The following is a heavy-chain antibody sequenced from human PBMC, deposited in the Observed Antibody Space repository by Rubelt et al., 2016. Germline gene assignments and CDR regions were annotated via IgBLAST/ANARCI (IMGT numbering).Heavy chain of an antibody. D-gene: IGHD4/OR15-4a*01. CDR3: ARPSEYGDYLAY. J-gene: IGHJ4*02. CDR2: INHSGST. Sequence: QVQLQQWGAGLLKPSETLSLTCAVYGGSFSGYYWSWIRQPPGKGLEWIGEINHSGSTNYNPSLKSRVTISVDTSKNHVALEVSSGTAADTAVYYCARPSEYGDYLAYGGQGTGVTVSA. V-gene: IGHV4-34*01. CDR1: GGSFSGYY.